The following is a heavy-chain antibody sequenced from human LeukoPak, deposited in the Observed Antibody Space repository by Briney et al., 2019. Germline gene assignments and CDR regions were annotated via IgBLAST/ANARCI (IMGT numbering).Heavy chain of an antibody. Sequence: PSETLSLTCAVYGGSFSGYYWSWIRQPPGKGLEWIGEINHSGSTNYNPSLKSRVTISVDTSKNQFSLKLSSVTAADTAVYYCARVLWLWLLGRARWFDPWGQGTLVTVSS. J-gene: IGHJ5*02. V-gene: IGHV4-34*01. CDR3: ARVLWLWLLGRARWFDP. CDR1: GGSFSGYY. CDR2: INHSGST. D-gene: IGHD5-18*01.